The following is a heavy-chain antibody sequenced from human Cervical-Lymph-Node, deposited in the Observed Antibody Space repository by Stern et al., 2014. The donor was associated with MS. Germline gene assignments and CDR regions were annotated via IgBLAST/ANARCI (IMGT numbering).Heavy chain of an antibody. V-gene: IGHV3-21*01. D-gene: IGHD4-17*01. J-gene: IGHJ4*02. CDR1: GFIFSSYG. Sequence: VQLVESGGGLVKPGGSLRLSCAASGFIFSSYGMNWVRQAQATGLGLVSSISSSGSYIYYADSVKGRFTISRDNAKNSLYLQMNSLRAEDTAVYYCAREDYGDLHLDYWGQGTLVTVSS. CDR2: ISSSGSYI. CDR3: AREDYGDLHLDY.